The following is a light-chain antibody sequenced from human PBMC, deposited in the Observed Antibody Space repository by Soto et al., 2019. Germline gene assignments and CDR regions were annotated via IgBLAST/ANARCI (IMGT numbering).Light chain of an antibody. CDR1: SSDVCGYNY. V-gene: IGLV2-14*01. J-gene: IGLJ1*01. CDR3: SSYTSGSTLYV. CDR2: EAS. Sequence: QSALTQPASVSGSPGPSITISCTGTSSDVCGYNYVSWYQHHPGKAPRLMIYEASNRPSGVSHRFSGSRSGNTASLTISGLQAEDEADYYCSSYTSGSTLYVFGTGTKLTVL.